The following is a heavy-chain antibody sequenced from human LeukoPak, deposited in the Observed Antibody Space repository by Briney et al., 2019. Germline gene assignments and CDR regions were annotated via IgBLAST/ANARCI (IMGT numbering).Heavy chain of an antibody. D-gene: IGHD3-10*01. Sequence: GGSLRLSCAASGFTFSSHGMAWVRQAPGKGLEWVSGISGSGSDTFYADSVKGHFTISRDNSKNTLYLQMSSLRAEDTAVYYCVKPPMVRGVITSGHWGQGTLVTVSS. CDR2: ISGSGSDT. J-gene: IGHJ4*02. CDR3: VKPPMVRGVITSGH. CDR1: GFTFSSHG. V-gene: IGHV3-23*01.